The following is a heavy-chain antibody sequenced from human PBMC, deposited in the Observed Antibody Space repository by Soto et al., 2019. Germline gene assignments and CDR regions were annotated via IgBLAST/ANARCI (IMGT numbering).Heavy chain of an antibody. J-gene: IGHJ4*02. CDR3: ASGGQVVVVTAALDY. V-gene: IGHV1-46*01. Sequence: QVQLMQSGAEVKKPGASVKVSCKASGDTFTEYYIHWVRQAPGQGLEWMGTVNPSGGHTTYAQHFLGRVTMTRDTSTSTPYMELPSLTSEDTAVYYCASGGQVVVVTAALDYWGQGTLVTVSS. D-gene: IGHD2-21*02. CDR1: GDTFTEYY. CDR2: VNPSGGHT.